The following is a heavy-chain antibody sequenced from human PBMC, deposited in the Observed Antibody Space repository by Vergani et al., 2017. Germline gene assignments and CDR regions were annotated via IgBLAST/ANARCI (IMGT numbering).Heavy chain of an antibody. CDR2: ISYDGSNK. CDR3: ARGASGDYVSSFDY. Sequence: QVQLVESGGGVVQPGRSLRLSCAASGFTLSSYAMHWVRQAPGKGLGWVAVISYDGSNKYYADSVKGRFTISRDNSKNTLYLQMNSLRAEDTAVYYCARGASGDYVSSFDYWGQGTLVTVSS. V-gene: IGHV3-30-3*01. J-gene: IGHJ4*02. D-gene: IGHD4-17*01. CDR1: GFTLSSYA.